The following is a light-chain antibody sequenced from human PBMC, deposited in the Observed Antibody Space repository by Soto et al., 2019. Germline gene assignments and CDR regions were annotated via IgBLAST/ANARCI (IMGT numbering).Light chain of an antibody. V-gene: IGKV1-5*01. J-gene: IGKJ3*01. CDR2: DAS. CDR1: QSISSN. CDR3: QQYNSYSG. Sequence: DIKMTKSPPSLSESVGDRVTITRWASQSISSNLAWYQQKPGKAPKLLIYDASSLESGVPSRFSGSGSGTEFTLTISSLQPDDVATYYCQQYNSYSGFGPGTKVDIK.